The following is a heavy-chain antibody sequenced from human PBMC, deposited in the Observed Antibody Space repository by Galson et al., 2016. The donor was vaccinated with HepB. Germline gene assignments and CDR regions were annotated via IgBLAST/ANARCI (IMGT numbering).Heavy chain of an antibody. D-gene: IGHD1-26*01. V-gene: IGHV3-53*01. Sequence: SLRLSCAVSGFTVSTNYMTWVRQAPGKGLEWVSLIYSGGSTSYADSVKGRFTISRDNSKNTLYLQMNSLRAEDTAVYYCARDLLGIVGTTTVYWGQGTLVTVSS. J-gene: IGHJ4*02. CDR3: ARDLLGIVGTTTVY. CDR1: GFTVSTNY. CDR2: IYSGGST.